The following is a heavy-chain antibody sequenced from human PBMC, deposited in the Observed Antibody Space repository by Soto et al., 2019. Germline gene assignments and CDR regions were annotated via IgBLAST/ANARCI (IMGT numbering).Heavy chain of an antibody. J-gene: IGHJ6*02. CDR2: INHSGST. CDR3: AGGYRGIAALEPKKFYYYYGMDV. Sequence: TLSLTCAVYGGSFSGYYWSWIRQPPGKGLEWIGEINHSGSTNYNPSLKSRVTISVDTSKNQFSLKLSSVTAADTAVYYCAGGYRGIAALEPKKFYYYYGMDVWGQGTTVTVSS. D-gene: IGHD6-6*01. V-gene: IGHV4-34*01. CDR1: GGSFSGYY.